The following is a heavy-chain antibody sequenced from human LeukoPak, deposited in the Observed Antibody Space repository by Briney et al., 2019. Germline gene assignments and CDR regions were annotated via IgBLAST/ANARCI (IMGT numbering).Heavy chain of an antibody. J-gene: IGHJ4*02. D-gene: IGHD3-10*01. CDR2: INHSGST. CDR1: GGSFSGYY. CDR3: ARGQGGSGSYYKLPLFDY. Sequence: SETLSLTCAVYGGSFSGYYWSWIRQPPGKGLEGIGEINHSGSTNYNPSVKSRVTISVDTSKSQFSLKLSSVTAADTAVYYCARGQGGSGSYYKLPLFDYWGQGTLVTVSS. V-gene: IGHV4-34*01.